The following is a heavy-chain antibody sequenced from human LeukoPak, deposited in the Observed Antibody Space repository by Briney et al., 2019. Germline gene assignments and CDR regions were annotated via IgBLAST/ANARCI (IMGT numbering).Heavy chain of an antibody. V-gene: IGHV1-24*01. J-gene: IGHJ6*03. D-gene: IGHD2-21*01. CDR2: FDPEDGET. Sequence: GASVKVSCKVSGYTLTELSMHWVRQAPGKGLEWMGGFDPEDGETIYAQKFQGRVTMTEDTSTDTAYMELSSLRSGDTAVYYCATASCGGDCRNYYYYYMDVWGKGTTVTVSS. CDR3: ATASCGGDCRNYYYYYMDV. CDR1: GYTLTELS.